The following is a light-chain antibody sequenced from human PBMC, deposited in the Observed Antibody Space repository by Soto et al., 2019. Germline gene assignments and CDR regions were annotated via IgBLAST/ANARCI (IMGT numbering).Light chain of an antibody. Sequence: QSALTQPASVSGSPGQSITISCIGTSSDVGGYNYVSWYQHHPGKAPKVIIYEVTNRPSGVSSRFSGSKSGNTASLTISVLQAEDEADYFCSSYTSSSTLVFGGGTKLTVL. CDR3: SSYTSSSTLV. CDR2: EVT. J-gene: IGLJ3*02. V-gene: IGLV2-14*01. CDR1: SSDVGGYNY.